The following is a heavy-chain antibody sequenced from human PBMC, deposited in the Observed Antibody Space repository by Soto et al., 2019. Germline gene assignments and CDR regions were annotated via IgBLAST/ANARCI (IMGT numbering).Heavy chain of an antibody. D-gene: IGHD3-22*01. V-gene: IGHV6-1*01. CDR2: TYYRSKWYN. CDR1: GDSVSSNSAA. Sequence: SQTLSLTCAISGDSVSSNSAAWNWIRQSPSRGLEWLGRTYYRSKWYNDYAVSVKSRITINPDTSKNQFSLQLNSVTPEDTAVYCCARGVPYYYDSSGYYQADLFDYWGQGTLVTVSS. CDR3: ARGVPYYYDSSGYYQADLFDY. J-gene: IGHJ4*02.